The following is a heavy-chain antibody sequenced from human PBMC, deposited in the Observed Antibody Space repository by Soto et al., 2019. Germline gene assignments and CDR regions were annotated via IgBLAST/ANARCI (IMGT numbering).Heavy chain of an antibody. J-gene: IGHJ4*02. CDR3: TSLEYSSSGYYFDY. Sequence: EVQLVESGGGLVKPGGSLRLSCAASGFTFSNAWMSWVRQAPGKGLEWVGRIKSKTDGGTTDYAAPVKGRFTISRDDSKNTLYLQMNSLKPEDTAVYYCTSLEYSSSGYYFDYGGQGTLVTVSS. D-gene: IGHD6-13*01. CDR2: IKSKTDGGTT. V-gene: IGHV3-15*01. CDR1: GFTFSNAW.